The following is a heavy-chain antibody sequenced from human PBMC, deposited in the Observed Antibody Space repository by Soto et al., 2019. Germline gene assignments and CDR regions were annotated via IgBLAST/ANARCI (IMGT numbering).Heavy chain of an antibody. CDR1: GGTFSSYA. CDR3: ARAVWYGGAVRYRMDV. J-gene: IGHJ6*02. V-gene: IGHV1-69*01. CDR2: IIPIFGPP. Sequence: QVQLVQSGAEVKKSGSSVKVSCKASGGTFSSYAIHWVRQAPGQGLEWMGGIIPIFGPPNYAPKFQGRTTITSVELTSTVDTELISLISGQTAEYFCARAVWYGGAVRYRMDVCGQGTSVTVS. D-gene: IGHD3-10*01.